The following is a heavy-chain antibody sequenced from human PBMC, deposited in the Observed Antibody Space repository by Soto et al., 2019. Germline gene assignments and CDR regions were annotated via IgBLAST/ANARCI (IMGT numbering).Heavy chain of an antibody. J-gene: IGHJ5*02. V-gene: IGHV4-30-4*01. CDR3: ARDRAGTWKYKWFDP. CDR2: IYYSGST. D-gene: IGHD1-1*01. CDR1: GGSISSYDYY. Sequence: SETLSLTCTVSGGSISSYDYYWSWIRQPPGKGLEWIGHIYYSGSTYYNPSLKSRVTISVDTSTNQFSLNVRSVTAADTAVYYCARDRAGTWKYKWFDPWGQGNPVTGFS.